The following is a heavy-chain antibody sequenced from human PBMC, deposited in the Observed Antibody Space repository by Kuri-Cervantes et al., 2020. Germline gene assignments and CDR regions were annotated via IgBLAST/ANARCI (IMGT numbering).Heavy chain of an antibody. CDR2: IYYSGST. D-gene: IGHD6-6*01. CDR1: GGSISSYY. CDR3: ARVTRGSSSSPVNWFDP. Sequence: SETLSLTCTVSGGSISSYYWSWIRQPPGKGLEWIGYIYYSGSTNYNPSLKSRVIISVDTSKNQFSLKLSSVTAADTAVYYCARVTRGSSSSPVNWFDPWGQGTLVTASS. J-gene: IGHJ5*02. V-gene: IGHV4-59*01.